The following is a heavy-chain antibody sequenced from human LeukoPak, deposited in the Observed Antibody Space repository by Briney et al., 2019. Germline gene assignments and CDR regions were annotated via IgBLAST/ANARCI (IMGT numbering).Heavy chain of an antibody. Sequence: ASVKVSCKVSGYTLTELSMHWVRQAPGKGLEWMGGFDPEDGETIYAQKFQGRVTMTEDTSTDTAYMELSSLRSEDTALYYCARAPARSDLWSGYSGYFDYWGLGTLVTVSS. V-gene: IGHV1-24*01. D-gene: IGHD3-3*01. J-gene: IGHJ4*02. CDR1: GYTLTELS. CDR3: ARAPARSDLWSGYSGYFDY. CDR2: FDPEDGET.